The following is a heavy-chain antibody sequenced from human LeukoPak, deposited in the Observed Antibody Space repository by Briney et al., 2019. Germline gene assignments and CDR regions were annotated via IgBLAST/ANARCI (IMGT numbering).Heavy chain of an antibody. CDR1: GFTVTNNY. CDR3: GREYRLAASADY. D-gene: IGHD3-16*02. J-gene: IGHJ4*02. Sequence: GGSLRLSCAASGFTVTNNYMHWVRQAPGKGLVWLSRIYSDGISTSYAASVKRRFTISRDNDKNPQYLQMNSQGDAVTAGYYCGREYRLAASADYWGQGTLVTVSS. V-gene: IGHV3-74*01. CDR2: IYSDGIST.